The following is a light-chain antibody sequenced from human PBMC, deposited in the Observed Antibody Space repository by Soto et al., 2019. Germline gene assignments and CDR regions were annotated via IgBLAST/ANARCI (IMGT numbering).Light chain of an antibody. J-gene: IGKJ4*01. CDR2: GAS. V-gene: IGKV3-15*01. CDR1: QSISSD. Sequence: EIMMTQSPDTLSVSPGERATVSCRASQSISSDFAWFQLKPGQAPRLLIYGASTRAPDVPDRFSGSGSGTEFTLTISSLQSEDFAVYYCQQYNNRPYTFGGGTKVEIK. CDR3: QQYNNRPYT.